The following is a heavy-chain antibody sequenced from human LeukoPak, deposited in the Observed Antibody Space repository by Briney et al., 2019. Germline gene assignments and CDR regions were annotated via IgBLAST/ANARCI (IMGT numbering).Heavy chain of an antibody. V-gene: IGHV1-18*01. CDR2: ISAYNGNT. CDR1: GYTFTSYG. Sequence: ASVKVSCKASGYTFTSYGISWVRQAPGQGLEWMGWISAYNGNTNYAQKLQGRVTMTTDTSTSTAYMELWSLRSDDTAVYYCARDLLEMATIFAFDIWGQGTMVTVSS. D-gene: IGHD5-24*01. CDR3: ARDLLEMATIFAFDI. J-gene: IGHJ3*02.